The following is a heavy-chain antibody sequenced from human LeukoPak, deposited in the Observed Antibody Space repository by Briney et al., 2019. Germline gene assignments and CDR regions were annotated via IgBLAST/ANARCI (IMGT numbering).Heavy chain of an antibody. CDR3: ARAGYSSSWRERYKYYFDY. CDR1: GFTFSSYA. Sequence: GGSLRLSCAASGFTFSSYAMSWVRQAPGKGLEWVSVISGSGVNTYYADSVKGRFTISRDNAKNSLFLQMSSLRAEDAALYYCARAGYSSSWRERYKYYFDYWGQGTLVTVSS. CDR2: ISGSGVNT. D-gene: IGHD6-13*01. J-gene: IGHJ4*02. V-gene: IGHV3-23*01.